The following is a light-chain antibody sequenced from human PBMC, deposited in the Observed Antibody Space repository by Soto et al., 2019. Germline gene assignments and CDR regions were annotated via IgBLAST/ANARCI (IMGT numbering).Light chain of an antibody. Sequence: QSVLTQPPSASGTPGQRVTISCSGSSSNIGSNYVYWYQQLPGTAPKLLIYRNNQRPSGVPDRFSGSKSGTSASLAISGPRSEDEADYYCAAWDDSLSGSAVFGGGTKLTVL. CDR1: SSNIGSNY. CDR2: RNN. J-gene: IGLJ7*01. V-gene: IGLV1-47*01. CDR3: AAWDDSLSGSAV.